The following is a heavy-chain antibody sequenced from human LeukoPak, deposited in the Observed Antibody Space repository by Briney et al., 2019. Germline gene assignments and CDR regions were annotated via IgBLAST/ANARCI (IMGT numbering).Heavy chain of an antibody. D-gene: IGHD2-2*01. Sequence: GGSLRLSCTASGFTFSNYGMHWVRQAPGKGLEWVANIKQDGSEKYYVDSVKGRFTISRDNAKNSLYLQMNSLRAEDTAVYYCARDGGRNCSSTSCYPRWFDPWGQGTLVTVSS. CDR2: IKQDGSEK. J-gene: IGHJ5*02. CDR1: GFTFSNYG. V-gene: IGHV3-7*01. CDR3: ARDGGRNCSSTSCYPRWFDP.